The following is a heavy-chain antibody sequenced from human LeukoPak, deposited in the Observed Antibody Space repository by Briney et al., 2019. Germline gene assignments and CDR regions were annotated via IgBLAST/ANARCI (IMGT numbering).Heavy chain of an antibody. J-gene: IGHJ4*02. CDR1: GFTFSTYP. V-gene: IGHV3-30*04. CDR3: ARDRHIAAAGYYFDY. CDR2: IADDGKDK. Sequence: PGGSLRLSCAASGFTFSTYPMHWVRQAPGKGLEWVAVIADDGKDKHYVESVKGRFTISRDSSKNTLYLQMNSLRVEDTAVYYCARDRHIAAAGYYFDYWGQGTLVTVSS. D-gene: IGHD6-25*01.